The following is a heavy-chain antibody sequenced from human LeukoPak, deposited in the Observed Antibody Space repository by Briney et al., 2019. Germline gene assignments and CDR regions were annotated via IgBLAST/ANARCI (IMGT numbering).Heavy chain of an antibody. Sequence: SETLSLTCTVSGVSISSYYWSWIRQPPGKGLEWIGYIYYSGSTNYNPSLKRRVTISVDTSKNQFSLKLSSVTAADTAVYYCASSDCDIWGNGTMVTVSS. V-gene: IGHV4-59*01. CDR1: GVSISSYY. D-gene: IGHD2-21*01. J-gene: IGHJ3*02. CDR2: IYYSGST. CDR3: ASSDCDI.